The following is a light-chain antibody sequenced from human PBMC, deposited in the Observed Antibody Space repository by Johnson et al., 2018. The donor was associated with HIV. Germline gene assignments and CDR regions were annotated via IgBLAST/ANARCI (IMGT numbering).Light chain of an antibody. Sequence: QSILTQPPSVSAAPGQKVTISCSGSSPNIGNNYVSWYQQLPGTAPKLLIYDNNKRPSGIPDRFSGSKSGTSATLGITGLQTGDEADYYCGTWDSSLSVYVFGTGTEVTV. J-gene: IGLJ1*01. CDR1: SPNIGNNY. CDR3: GTWDSSLSVYV. V-gene: IGLV1-51*01. CDR2: DNN.